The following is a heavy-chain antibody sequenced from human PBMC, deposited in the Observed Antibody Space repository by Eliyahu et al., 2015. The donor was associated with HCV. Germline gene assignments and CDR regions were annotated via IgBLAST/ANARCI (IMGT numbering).Heavy chain of an antibody. Sequence: QLQLQESGPGLVKPSETLSLTCPVSXXSIXSHNYYWGWIRQPPGKGLEWIWSIYYSESNNYNPSLKSRVTIXVDTSKNQFSLKLNSVTAADTAVYYCARHHAYYDILTGYGLDYWGQGTLVTVSS. V-gene: IGHV4-39*01. J-gene: IGHJ4*02. D-gene: IGHD3-9*01. CDR1: XXSIXSHNYY. CDR3: ARHHAYYDILTGYGLDY. CDR2: IYYSESN.